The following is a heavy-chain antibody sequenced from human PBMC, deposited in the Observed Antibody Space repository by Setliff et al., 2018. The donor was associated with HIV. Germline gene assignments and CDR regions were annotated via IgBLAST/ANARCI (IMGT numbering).Heavy chain of an antibody. CDR1: GGSISSHC. CDR3: ARDNSYYYGSGSHYWYGMDV. CDR2: LHLSGDT. J-gene: IGHJ6*01. V-gene: IGHV4-4*07. D-gene: IGHD3-10*01. Sequence: SETLSLTCTVSGGSISSHCWSWIRQPAGKGLEWIGRLHLSGDTNYNPSLKSRVTMSIDTSKNQFPLKLSSVTAADTAVYYCARDNSYYYGSGSHYWYGMDVWGQGTTVTVSS.